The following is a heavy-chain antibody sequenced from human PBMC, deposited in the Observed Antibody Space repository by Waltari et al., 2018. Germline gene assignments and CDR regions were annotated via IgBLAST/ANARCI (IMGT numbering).Heavy chain of an antibody. J-gene: IGHJ6*02. D-gene: IGHD5-18*01. CDR2: IYYSGST. CDR3: ARDPGYGYYYYGMDV. CDR1: GGSISSSSYY. V-gene: IGHV4-39*07. Sequence: QLQLQESGPGLVKPSETLSLTCTVSGGSISSSSYYWGWIRQPPGKGLEWIGSIYYSGSTYYNPSLKRRVTISGDTSKNQLSLKLSSVTAADTAVYYCARDPGYGYYYYGMDVWGQGTTVTVSS.